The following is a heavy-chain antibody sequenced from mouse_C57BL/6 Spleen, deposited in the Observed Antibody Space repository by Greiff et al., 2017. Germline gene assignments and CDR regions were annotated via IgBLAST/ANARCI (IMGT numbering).Heavy chain of an antibody. J-gene: IGHJ3*01. CDR3: ASYGSSQAWFAY. CDR1: GYTFTSYG. CDR2: IYPRSGNT. V-gene: IGHV1-81*01. Sequence: QVQLQQSGAELARPGASVKLSCKASGYTFTSYGISWVKQRTGQGLEWIGEIYPRSGNTYYNEKFKGKATLTADKSSSPAYMELRSLTSEDSAVYFCASYGSSQAWFAYWGQGTLVTVSA. D-gene: IGHD1-1*01.